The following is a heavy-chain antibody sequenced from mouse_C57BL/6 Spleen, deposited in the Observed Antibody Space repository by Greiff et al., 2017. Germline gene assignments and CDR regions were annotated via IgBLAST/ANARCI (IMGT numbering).Heavy chain of an antibody. Sequence: EVQLVESGGGLVKPGGSLKLSCAASGFTFSDYGMHWVRQAPEKGLEWVAYISSGSSTIYYAETVKGRFTISRDNAKNTLFLQMTSLRSEDTAMYYCARRWLLHWYFDVWGTGTTVTVSS. V-gene: IGHV5-17*01. CDR2: ISSGSSTI. CDR3: ARRWLLHWYFDV. D-gene: IGHD2-3*01. J-gene: IGHJ1*03. CDR1: GFTFSDYG.